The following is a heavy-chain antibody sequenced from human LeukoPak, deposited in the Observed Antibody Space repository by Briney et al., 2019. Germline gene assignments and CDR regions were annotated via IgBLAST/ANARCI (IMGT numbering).Heavy chain of an antibody. Sequence: GGSLRLSCAASGFTFSSYAMHWVRQAPGKGLEWVAVISYDGSNKYYADSVKGRFTISRDNSKNTLYLQVRGLRPEDTAMYYCAKGAYTSAYETDYWGQGTLVTVSS. J-gene: IGHJ4*02. D-gene: IGHD2-2*02. CDR3: AKGAYTSAYETDY. V-gene: IGHV3-30-3*01. CDR2: ISYDGSNK. CDR1: GFTFSSYA.